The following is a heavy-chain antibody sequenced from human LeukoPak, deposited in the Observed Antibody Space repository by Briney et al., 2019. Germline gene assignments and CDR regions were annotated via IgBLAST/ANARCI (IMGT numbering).Heavy chain of an antibody. J-gene: IGHJ5*02. CDR2: ISAYNGNT. V-gene: IGHV1-18*01. D-gene: IGHD3-22*01. CDR3: ARDRGNYYDSSGLNWFDP. Sequence: GASVKVSCKASGYTFTSYGISWVRQAPGQGLEWMGWISAYNGNTNYARKLQGRVTMTTDTSTSTAYMELRSLRSDDTAVYYCARDRGNYYDSSGLNWFDPWGQGTLVTVSS. CDR1: GYTFTSYG.